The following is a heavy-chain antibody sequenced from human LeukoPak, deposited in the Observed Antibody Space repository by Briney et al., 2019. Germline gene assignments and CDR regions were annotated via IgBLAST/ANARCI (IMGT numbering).Heavy chain of an antibody. CDR1: GFTFSSYG. D-gene: IGHD3-10*01. CDR2: IGGST. J-gene: IGHJ4*02. Sequence: GGSLRLSCAATGFTFSSYGMHWVRQAPGKGLEHVSAIGGSTYYANSVKGRFTISRDNSKNTLYLQMDSLRAEDTAVYYCARLVWFGELSDVVNDYWGQGTLVTVSS. CDR3: ARLVWFGELSDVVNDY. V-gene: IGHV3-64*01.